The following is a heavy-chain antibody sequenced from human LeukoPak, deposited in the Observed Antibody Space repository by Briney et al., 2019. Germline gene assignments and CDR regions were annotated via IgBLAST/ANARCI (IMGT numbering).Heavy chain of an antibody. CDR3: ARSSEGRYYYDSSGYSCYYYYMDV. V-gene: IGHV4-59*01. Sequence: SETLSLTCTVSGGSISSYYWSWIRQPPGKGLEWIGYIYYSGSTNYNPSLKSRVTISVDTSKNQFSLKLNSVTAADTAVYYCARSSEGRYYYDSSGYSCYYYYMDVWGKGTTVTISS. CDR1: GGSISSYY. J-gene: IGHJ6*03. D-gene: IGHD3-22*01. CDR2: IYYSGST.